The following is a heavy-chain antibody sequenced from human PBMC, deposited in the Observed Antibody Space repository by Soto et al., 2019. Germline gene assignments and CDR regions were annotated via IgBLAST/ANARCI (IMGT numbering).Heavy chain of an antibody. V-gene: IGHV3-33*01. CDR3: VRGDNWNDEASDY. CDR2: IWSDGNNI. D-gene: IGHD1-1*01. CDR1: GFMFSNHG. J-gene: IGHJ4*02. Sequence: QVQLVESWGGVVQPGRSLRLSCAASGFMFSNHGMHWVRQAPGKGLEWVAVIWSDGNNIYYADSVKGRFTISRDNSKNTVYLQMSSLRAEDTAVYYCVRGDNWNDEASDYWGQGTLVTVSS.